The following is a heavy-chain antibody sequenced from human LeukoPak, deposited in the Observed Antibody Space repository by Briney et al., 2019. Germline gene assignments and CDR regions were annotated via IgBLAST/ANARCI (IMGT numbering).Heavy chain of an antibody. CDR3: ARLSPELLDY. J-gene: IGHJ4*02. D-gene: IGHD1-14*01. V-gene: IGHV4-59*12. CDR1: GGSISSYY. CDR2: IYYSGST. Sequence: SETLSLTCTVSGGSISSYYWSWIRRPPGKGLEWIGYIYYSGSTNYNPSLKSRVTISVDTSKNQFSLKLSSVTAADTAVYYCARLSPELLDYWGQGTLVTVSS.